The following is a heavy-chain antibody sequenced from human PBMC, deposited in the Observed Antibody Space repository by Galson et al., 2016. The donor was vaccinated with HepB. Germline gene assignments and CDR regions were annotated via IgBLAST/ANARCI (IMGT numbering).Heavy chain of an antibody. CDR2: VNPSGGST. D-gene: IGHD4-11*01. CDR1: GYIFTSQY. CDR3: ARETTLSPRPPLTTNIMNYGLDV. V-gene: IGHV1-46*01. J-gene: IGHJ6*02. Sequence: SVKVSCKASGYIFTSQYIHWVRQAPGQGLEWMGLVNPSGGSTNYAQKFQDRVTMTRDTSTTTVYVELNTLTSEDSAVYYCARETTLSPRPPLTTNIMNYGLDVWGQGTTVTVSS.